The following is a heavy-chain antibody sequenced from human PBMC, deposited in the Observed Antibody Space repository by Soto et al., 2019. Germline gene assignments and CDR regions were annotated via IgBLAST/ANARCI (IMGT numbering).Heavy chain of an antibody. CDR2: ISASGDAT. V-gene: IGHV3-23*01. Sequence: LGGSLRLSCAASGFTFSDFGMSWVRQAPGKGLEWVSVISASGDATYYAASVKGRFTLSRDNSKNTLYLQMNSLTVADTAVYYCAKKVTIYAVDPADYWGQGTQVTVSS. CDR3: AKKVTIYAVDPADY. CDR1: GFTFSDFG. D-gene: IGHD3-3*01. J-gene: IGHJ4*02.